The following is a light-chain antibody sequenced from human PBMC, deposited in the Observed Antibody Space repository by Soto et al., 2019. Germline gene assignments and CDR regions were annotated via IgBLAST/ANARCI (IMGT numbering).Light chain of an antibody. V-gene: IGLV1-40*01. CDR1: SSNIGSNT. J-gene: IGLJ1*01. CDR2: GND. CDR3: QSYGSSPSANFV. Sequence: QSVLTRPPSASATPGQRVTISCSGSSSNIGSNTVSWYQQLPGKAPKLLIYGNDNRPSGVPERFSGSKSGTSASLAITGLRADDEADYYCQSYGSSPSANFVFGTGTKVTVL.